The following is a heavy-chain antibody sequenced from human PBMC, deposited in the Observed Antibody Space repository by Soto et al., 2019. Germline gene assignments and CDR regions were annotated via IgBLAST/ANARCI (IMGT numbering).Heavy chain of an antibody. Sequence: ASVKVSCKASGYTFTSYGYAWVRQAPGQGLEWMGWISAYNGDTNYAQKFQDRVTLTTDTSTTTAHMELRSRGSDDTALYYCARSGACCTRMACLSSSFWGLVTLVTVSS. CDR3: ARSGACCTRMACLSSSF. V-gene: IGHV1-18*01. CDR2: ISAYNGDT. J-gene: IGHJ4*02. D-gene: IGHD1-26*01. CDR1: GYTFTSYG.